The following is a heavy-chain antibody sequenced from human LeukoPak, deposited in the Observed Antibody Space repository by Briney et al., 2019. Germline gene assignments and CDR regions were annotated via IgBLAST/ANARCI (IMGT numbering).Heavy chain of an antibody. CDR3: ARDLSPLIAAAGARTFDY. J-gene: IGHJ4*02. CDR2: IGAYNGNT. D-gene: IGHD6-13*01. V-gene: IGHV1-18*01. CDR1: GYTFTSYG. Sequence: GASVKVSCKASGYTFTSYGISWVRQAPGQGLEWMGWIGAYNGNTNYAQKLQGRVTMTTDTSTSTAYMELRSLRSDDTAVYYCARDLSPLIAAAGARTFDYWGQGTLVTVSS.